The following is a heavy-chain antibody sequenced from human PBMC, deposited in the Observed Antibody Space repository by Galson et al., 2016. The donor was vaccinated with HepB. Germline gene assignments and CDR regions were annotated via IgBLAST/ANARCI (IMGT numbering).Heavy chain of an antibody. D-gene: IGHD6-13*01. CDR1: GFRFNNYG. CDR2: ISYDGSKT. CDR3: AKDPPLYSRSWFYFDY. Sequence: SLRLSCAASGFRFNNYGMHWVRQAPGKGLEWVADISYDGSKTYYADSVKGRFTISRDYSKNTLYLQMNTLRPEDTAVYYCAKDPPLYSRSWFYFDYWGQGTLVSVSP. J-gene: IGHJ4*02. V-gene: IGHV3-30*18.